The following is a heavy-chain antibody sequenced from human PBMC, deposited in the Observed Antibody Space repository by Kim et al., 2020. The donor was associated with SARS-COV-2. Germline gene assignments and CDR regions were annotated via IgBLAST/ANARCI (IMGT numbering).Heavy chain of an antibody. CDR3: ARSHKVRGENWFDP. V-gene: IGHV1-69*13. CDR1: GGTFSSYA. D-gene: IGHD3-10*01. J-gene: IGHJ5*02. Sequence: SVKVSCKASGGTFSSYAISWVRQAPGQGLEWMGGIIPIFGTANYAQKFQDRVTITADESTSTAYMELSSLRSEDTAVYYCARSHKVRGENWFDPWGQGTLVTVSS. CDR2: IIPIFGTA.